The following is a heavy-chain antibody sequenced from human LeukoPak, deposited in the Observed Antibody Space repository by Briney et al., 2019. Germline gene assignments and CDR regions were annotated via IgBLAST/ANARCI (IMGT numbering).Heavy chain of an antibody. Sequence: SQTLSLTCAISGDSVSSNSAAWNWIRQSPSRGLEWLGRTYYRSKWYNDYAVSVKGRITINPDTSKNQFSLKLSSVTAADTAVHYCARARLLLENAFDIWGQGTMVTVSS. CDR3: ARARLLLENAFDI. CDR2: TYYRSKWYN. V-gene: IGHV6-1*01. J-gene: IGHJ3*02. CDR1: GDSVSSNSAA. D-gene: IGHD3-3*01.